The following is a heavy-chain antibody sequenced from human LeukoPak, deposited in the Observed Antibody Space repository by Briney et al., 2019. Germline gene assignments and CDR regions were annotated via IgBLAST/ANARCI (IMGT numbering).Heavy chain of an antibody. Sequence: GGSLRLSCAVSGFTFSNYVMNWVRQAPGKGLERVSTISGSGGATYYADSVKGRFTISRDNSKNTLYLQMNSLRVEDTAVYYCARRSTSGSYWGDFDYWGQGTLVTVSS. J-gene: IGHJ4*02. CDR1: GFTFSNYV. V-gene: IGHV3-23*01. CDR2: ISGSGGAT. CDR3: ARRSTSGSYWGDFDY. D-gene: IGHD1-26*01.